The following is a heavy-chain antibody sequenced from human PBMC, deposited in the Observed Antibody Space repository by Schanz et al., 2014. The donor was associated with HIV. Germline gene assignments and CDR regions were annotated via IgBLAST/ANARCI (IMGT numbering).Heavy chain of an antibody. D-gene: IGHD6-13*01. Sequence: VQLVESGGGLVQPGGSLRLSCAASGFSFSMYSMNWVRQAPGKGLEWVAIISFDGSNKYYADSVKGRFTISRDNSKNTLYLEMNSLRPEDTAVYYCARETSGFSTSWTPRYHYYGMDVWGQGTTVTVSS. CDR1: GFSFSMYS. CDR3: ARETSGFSTSWTPRYHYYGMDV. CDR2: ISFDGSNK. V-gene: IGHV3-30*03. J-gene: IGHJ6*02.